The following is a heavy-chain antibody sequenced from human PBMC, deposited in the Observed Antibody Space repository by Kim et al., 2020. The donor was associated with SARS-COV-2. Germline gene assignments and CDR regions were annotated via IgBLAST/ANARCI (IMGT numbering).Heavy chain of an antibody. CDR3: ARGQIALTVAGTIFQY. D-gene: IGHD6-19*01. Sequence: SETLSLTCAVYGGSFSDYYWSWIRQSPGRGLEWIGQINHSGTTNYNPSLKSRVTISVDTSKNQFSLKVTSVTAADKAVYYCARGQIALTVAGTIFQYWG. V-gene: IGHV4-34*01. CDR2: INHSGTT. CDR1: GGSFSDYY. J-gene: IGHJ4*01.